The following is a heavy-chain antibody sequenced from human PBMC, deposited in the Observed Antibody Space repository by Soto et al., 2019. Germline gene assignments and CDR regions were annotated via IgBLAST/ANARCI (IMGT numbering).Heavy chain of an antibody. CDR2: IYYSGCT. CDR1: GGSISSGGYY. V-gene: IGHV4-31*03. D-gene: IGHD5-12*01. Sequence: SETLSLTCTVSGGSISSGGYYWSWIRQHPGKGLEWIGYIYYSGCTYYNPSLKSRVTISVDTSKNQFSLKLSSVTAADTAVYYCARGRTGYSGYEDYYYYYYYMDVWGKGTTVTVSS. J-gene: IGHJ6*03. CDR3: ARGRTGYSGYEDYYYYYYYMDV.